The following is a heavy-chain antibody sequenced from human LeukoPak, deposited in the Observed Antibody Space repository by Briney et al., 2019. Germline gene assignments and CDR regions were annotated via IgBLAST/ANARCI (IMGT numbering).Heavy chain of an antibody. CDR2: IYTSGST. J-gene: IGHJ3*02. D-gene: IGHD3-22*01. Sequence: NPSETLSLTCTVSGGSISSYYWSWIRQPAGKGLEWIGRIYTSGSTNHNPSLKSRVTMSVDTSKNQFSLKLSSVTAADTAVYYCARGLGPYDSTELDIWGQGTMVTVSS. CDR3: ARGLGPYDSTELDI. CDR1: GGSISSYY. V-gene: IGHV4-4*07.